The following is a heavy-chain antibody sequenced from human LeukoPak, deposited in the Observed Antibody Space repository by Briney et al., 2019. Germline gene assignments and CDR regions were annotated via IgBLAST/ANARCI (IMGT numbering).Heavy chain of an antibody. Sequence: GASVKVSCKASGYTFTSYVISWVRQAPGQGLDWMGWISAYNGNTNYAQKLQGRVTMTTDTSTSTAYMELRSLRSDDTAVYYCARDQLWFGELLYQFDYWGQGTLVTVSS. J-gene: IGHJ4*02. CDR1: GYTFTSYV. CDR3: ARDQLWFGELLYQFDY. D-gene: IGHD3-10*01. V-gene: IGHV1-18*04. CDR2: ISAYNGNT.